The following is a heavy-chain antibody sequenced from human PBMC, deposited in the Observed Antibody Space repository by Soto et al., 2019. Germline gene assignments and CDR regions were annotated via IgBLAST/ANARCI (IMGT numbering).Heavy chain of an antibody. CDR3: ARGGGIAAAGLPY. D-gene: IGHD6-13*01. V-gene: IGHV4-31*03. J-gene: IGHJ4*02. CDR2: IYYSGST. Sequence: SETLSLTCTVSGGSISSGGYYWSWIRQHPGKGLEWIGYIYYSGSTYYNPSLKSRVTISVDTSKNQFSLKLSSVTAADTAVYYCARGGGIAAAGLPYWGQGTLVTVSS. CDR1: GGSISSGGYY.